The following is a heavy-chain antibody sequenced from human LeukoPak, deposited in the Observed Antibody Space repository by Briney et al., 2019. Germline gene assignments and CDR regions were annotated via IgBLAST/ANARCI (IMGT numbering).Heavy chain of an antibody. D-gene: IGHD6-13*01. CDR2: IYQEESEI. CDR1: ELPFSVYL. V-gene: IGHV3-7*01. CDR3: ARDGFVGAVDY. Sequence: GGPLTLLCGASELPFSVYLEIGARQARGRAAEWVANIYQEESEIHHLPSVKGRHTISRDHDQIPLSAQIYNLRVQDPAVFYCARDGFVGAVDYWGQGTLVTVSS. J-gene: IGHJ4*01.